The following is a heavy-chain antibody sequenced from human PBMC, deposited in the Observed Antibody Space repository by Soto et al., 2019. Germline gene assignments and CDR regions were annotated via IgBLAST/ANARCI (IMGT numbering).Heavy chain of an antibody. J-gene: IGHJ5*02. CDR2: IYPGDSDT. CDR3: AIYSSGWSGNWFDP. V-gene: IGHV5-51*01. Sequence: GASLKISCKGSRYSFTSYWIGWVRQMPGKGLEWMGIIYPGDSDTRYSTSFQGQVTISADKSISTAYLQWSRLKAWYNAMYYCAIYSSGWSGNWFDPWGQGTLVTGSS. D-gene: IGHD6-19*01. CDR1: RYSFTSYW.